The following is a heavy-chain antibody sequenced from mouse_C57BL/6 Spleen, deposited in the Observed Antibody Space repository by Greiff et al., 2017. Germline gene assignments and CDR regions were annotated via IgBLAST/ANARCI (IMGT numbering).Heavy chain of an antibody. V-gene: IGHV1-15*01. Sequence: VKLMESGAELVRPGASVTLSCKASGYTFTDYEMHWVKQTPVHGLEWIGAIDPETGGTAYNQKFKGKAILTADESSSTAYMGLRSLTSEDSADYYGRRGGYGNYIDYWGQGTTLTVSS. J-gene: IGHJ2*01. CDR3: RRGGYGNYIDY. D-gene: IGHD2-1*01. CDR2: IDPETGGT. CDR1: GYTFTDYE.